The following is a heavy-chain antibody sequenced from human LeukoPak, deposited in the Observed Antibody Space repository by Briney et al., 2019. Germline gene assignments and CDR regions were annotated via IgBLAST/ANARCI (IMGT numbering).Heavy chain of an antibody. J-gene: IGHJ4*02. CDR3: AKRGVVIRVDS. Sequence: ESGGSLRLSCAVSGITLSNYGMSWVRQTPGKGLEWVAGISDSGGRTNYADSVKGRFTISRDNPKNTLYLQMNSLRAEDTAVYFCAKRGVVIRVDSWGQGALVTVSS. CDR2: ISDSGGRT. CDR1: GITLSNYG. V-gene: IGHV3-23*01. D-gene: IGHD2-21*01.